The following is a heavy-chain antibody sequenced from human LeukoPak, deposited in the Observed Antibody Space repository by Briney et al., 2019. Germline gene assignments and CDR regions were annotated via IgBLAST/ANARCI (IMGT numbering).Heavy chain of an antibody. Sequence: SETLSLTCAVYGGSFSGYYWSWIRQPPGKGLEWIGEINHSGSTNYNPSLKSRVTISVDTSKNQFSLKLSSVTAADTAVYYCARASAYYDFWGGTPEGYYFDYWGQGTLVTVSS. CDR1: GGSFSGYY. CDR2: INHSGST. V-gene: IGHV4-34*01. CDR3: ARASAYYDFWGGTPEGYYFDY. D-gene: IGHD3-3*01. J-gene: IGHJ4*02.